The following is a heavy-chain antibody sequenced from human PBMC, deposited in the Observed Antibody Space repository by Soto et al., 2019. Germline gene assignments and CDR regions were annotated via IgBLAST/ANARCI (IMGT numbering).Heavy chain of an antibody. D-gene: IGHD5-12*01. CDR1: GFTFSSYG. CDR2: IWYDGSNK. CDR3: ARATVYIVATYYFDY. V-gene: IGHV3-33*01. Sequence: QVQLVESGGGVVQPGRSLRLSCAASGFTFSSYGMHWVRQAPGKGLEWVAVIWYDGSNKYYADSVKGRFSISRDNSKNTLYLQMNSMRAEDTAVYCCARATVYIVATYYFDYWGQGTLVTVSS. J-gene: IGHJ4*02.